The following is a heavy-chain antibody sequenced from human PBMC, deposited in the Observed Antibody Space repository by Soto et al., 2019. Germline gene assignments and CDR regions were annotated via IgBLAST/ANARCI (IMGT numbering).Heavy chain of an antibody. CDR1: GGSISDYY. V-gene: IGHV4-59*08. D-gene: IGHD3-3*01. CDR3: ARQDPRDYDFWSNWFDP. J-gene: IGHJ5*02. Sequence: QVQLQESGPGLVKPSETLSLTCTVSGGSISDYYLSWIRQPPGKGLEWIGYFSYSGSTNYNPSLMSRVTISVDTSKNQVSLKLTSVTATDTAVYYCARQDPRDYDFWSNWFDPWGQGTLVTVSS. CDR2: FSYSGST.